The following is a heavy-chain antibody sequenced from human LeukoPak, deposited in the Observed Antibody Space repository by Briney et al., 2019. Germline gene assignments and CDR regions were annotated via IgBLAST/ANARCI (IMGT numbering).Heavy chain of an antibody. J-gene: IGHJ4*01. CDR2: IRYDGSNK. D-gene: IGHD5-18*01. CDR3: ARDTGGGYSCYDC. CDR1: GFTFSSYG. Sequence: PAETLRLSCAASGFTFSSYGMHWVRQAPGKGLEWVAFIRYDGSNKYYADSVKGRFTISRDNAKNSLYLQMNSLRAEDTAVYYCARDTGGGYSCYDCWGHGTLVTVSS. V-gene: IGHV3-30*02.